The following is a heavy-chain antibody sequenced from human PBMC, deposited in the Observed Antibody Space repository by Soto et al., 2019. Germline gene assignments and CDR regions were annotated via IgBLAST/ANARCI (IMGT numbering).Heavy chain of an antibody. J-gene: IGHJ4*02. Sequence: QITLKESGPTLVKPTQTLTLTCTFSGFSLSTSGVGVGWIRQPPGKALECLALIYWDDDKRYSPSLKSRLTITKDTSKNQVVHTMTNMDPVDTATYYCAHLDIAATGTWFDYWGQGTLVTVSS. D-gene: IGHD6-13*01. CDR3: AHLDIAATGTWFDY. CDR1: GFSLSTSGVG. CDR2: IYWDDDK. V-gene: IGHV2-5*02.